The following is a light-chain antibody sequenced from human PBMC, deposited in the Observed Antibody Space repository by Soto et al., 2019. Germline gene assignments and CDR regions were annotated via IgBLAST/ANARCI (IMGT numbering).Light chain of an antibody. CDR3: QQRSNWPLT. CDR2: DAS. V-gene: IGKV3-11*01. Sequence: EIVLTHYPATLSLSPGERASLSCRASQSIDGYLAWYQQKAGQPPRLLFYDASNRATGIPARFSAFGSGTDFTLTISALEPEAFAVYYCQQRSNWPLTFGGGTKVEMK. J-gene: IGKJ4*01. CDR1: QSIDGY.